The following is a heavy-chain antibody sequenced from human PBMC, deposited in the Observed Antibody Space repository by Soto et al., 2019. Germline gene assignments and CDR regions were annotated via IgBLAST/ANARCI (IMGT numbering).Heavy chain of an antibody. Sequence: LSLTCTVSGASISGYYWSWIRKSAGKGLEWIGRIYATGTTDYNPSLKSRVMMSVDTSKKQFSLKLRSVTAADTAVYYCVRDGAKTLRDWFDPWGQGISVTVSS. D-gene: IGHD1-26*01. CDR1: GASISGYY. V-gene: IGHV4-4*07. CDR3: VRDGAKTLRDWFDP. CDR2: IYATGTT. J-gene: IGHJ5*02.